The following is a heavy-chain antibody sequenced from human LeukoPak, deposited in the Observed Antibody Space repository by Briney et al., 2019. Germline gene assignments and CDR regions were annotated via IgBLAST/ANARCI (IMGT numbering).Heavy chain of an antibody. CDR3: TRTAWRSRPFDY. CDR1: GFTFSNFW. Sequence: PGGSLRLSCTASGFTFSNFWISWVRQAPGKGLEWVANIKQDGSEKWYVDSVKGRFTISRDNAENSVHVQMNRLRAEDTAVYYCTRTAWRSRPFDYWGQGALVIVSS. V-gene: IGHV3-7*01. CDR2: IKQDGSEK. D-gene: IGHD2-2*01. J-gene: IGHJ4*02.